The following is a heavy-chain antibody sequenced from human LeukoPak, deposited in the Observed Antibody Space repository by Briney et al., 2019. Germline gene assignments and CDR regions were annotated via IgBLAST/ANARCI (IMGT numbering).Heavy chain of an antibody. V-gene: IGHV4-39*07. Sequence: SETLSLTCTVSGGSISSSSYYWGWIRQPPGKGLEWIGSIYYSGSTYYNPSLKSRVTISVDTSKNQFSLKLSSVTAADTAVYYCAKVGGDDSSEGWGQGTLVTVSS. CDR1: GGSISSSSYY. D-gene: IGHD3-22*01. CDR3: AKVGGDDSSEG. CDR2: IYYSGST. J-gene: IGHJ4*02.